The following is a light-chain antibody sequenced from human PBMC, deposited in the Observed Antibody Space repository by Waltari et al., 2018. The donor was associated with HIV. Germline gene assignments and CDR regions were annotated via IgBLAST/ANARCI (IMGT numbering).Light chain of an antibody. CDR3: CSYAGTSTYV. CDR2: AVT. V-gene: IGLV2-23*02. J-gene: IGLJ1*01. Sequence: QSALTQPAPVSGSPGQSITISRTATSSDVASYNLVSWYQHHPGKAPKVMSYAVTKRPSGVSDRFSGSKSGNTASLTISGLQAEDEADYYCCSYAGTSTYVFGTGTKVTVL. CDR1: SSDVASYNL.